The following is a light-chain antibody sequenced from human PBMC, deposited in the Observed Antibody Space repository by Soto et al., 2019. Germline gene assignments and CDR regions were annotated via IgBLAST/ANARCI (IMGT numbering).Light chain of an antibody. V-gene: IGKV3-20*01. Sequence: EIVLTQSPGTLSLSPGERATLSCRASERLSSVYLAWYQQRPGQPPRLLIYGASNRATGIPDRFSGSGSGTDFTLIINRLEPEDVAIYYCQQYDTSPRTFGQGTKVDI. CDR3: QQYDTSPRT. J-gene: IGKJ1*01. CDR1: ERLSSVY. CDR2: GAS.